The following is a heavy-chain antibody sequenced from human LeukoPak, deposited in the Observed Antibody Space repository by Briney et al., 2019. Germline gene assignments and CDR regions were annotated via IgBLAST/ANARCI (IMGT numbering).Heavy chain of an antibody. J-gene: IGHJ6*03. Sequence: SETLSLTCTVSGGYISNYYWTWIRQPPGKGLEWIGHIHPSGTTNYNPSVKSRVSISVVPSMHQFSLNLTSVTAADMAVYYCARHPYYYFYVDVWGKGTTVTVSS. CDR2: IHPSGTT. V-gene: IGHV4-4*08. CDR1: GGYISNYY. CDR3: ARHPYYYFYVDV.